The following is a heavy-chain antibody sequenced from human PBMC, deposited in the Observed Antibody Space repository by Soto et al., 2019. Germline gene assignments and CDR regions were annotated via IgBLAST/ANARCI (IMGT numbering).Heavy chain of an antibody. CDR2: ISYDGSNK. D-gene: IGHD6-13*01. V-gene: IGHV3-30*18. Sequence: GGSLRLSCAASGFTFSSYGMHWVRQAPGKGLEWVAVISYDGSNKYYADSVKGRFTISRDNSKNTLYLQMNSLRAEDTAVYYCAKEAAAGDYYYGMDVWGQGTTVTVSS. J-gene: IGHJ6*02. CDR1: GFTFSSYG. CDR3: AKEAAAGDYYYGMDV.